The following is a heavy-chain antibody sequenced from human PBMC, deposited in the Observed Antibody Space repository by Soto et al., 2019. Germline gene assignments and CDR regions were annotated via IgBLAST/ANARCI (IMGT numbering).Heavy chain of an antibody. CDR2: IDHSDSYT. V-gene: IGHV5-10-1*01. J-gene: IGHJ6*02. Sequence: LGEARKISCKGSGYSFTSYWISWLRQMPGKGLEWMGRIDHSDSYTPYSPSFQCHVTISADKSISTAYLQWSSLKASDTAMYYCARALIAAAGNTGYYHYGMDVWVQGPTVNVSS. CDR1: GYSFTSYW. D-gene: IGHD6-13*01. CDR3: ARALIAAAGNTGYYHYGMDV.